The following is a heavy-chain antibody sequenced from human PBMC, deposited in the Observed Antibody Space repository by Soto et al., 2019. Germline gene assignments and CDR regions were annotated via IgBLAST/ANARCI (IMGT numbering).Heavy chain of an antibody. V-gene: IGHV4-38-2*01. D-gene: IGHD3-22*01. CDR3: ARGSGGYFTHIDY. CDR2: IYHSGTT. CDR1: GDSITSIYH. Sequence: PSETLSLTCAVSGDSITSIYHWAWIRQPPGRGLEWVASIYHSGTTYYNPSLKSRVTISVDTSKNHFSLNLRSVTAADSAVYFCARGSGGYFTHIDYWGRGTPVTVSS. J-gene: IGHJ4*01.